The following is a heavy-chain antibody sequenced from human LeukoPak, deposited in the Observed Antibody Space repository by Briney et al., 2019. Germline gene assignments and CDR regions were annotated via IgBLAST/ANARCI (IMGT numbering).Heavy chain of an antibody. CDR2: INPNSGGT. CDR3: ARVGGYSYGFRWFDP. CDR1: GYTFTGYY. V-gene: IGHV1-2*02. J-gene: IGHJ5*02. D-gene: IGHD5-18*01. Sequence: ASVKVSCKASGYTFTGYYMHWVRQAPGQGLEWMGWINPNSGGTNYAQKFQGRVTMTRDTSISTAYVELSRLRSDDTAVYYCARVGGYSYGFRWFDPWGQGTLVTVSS.